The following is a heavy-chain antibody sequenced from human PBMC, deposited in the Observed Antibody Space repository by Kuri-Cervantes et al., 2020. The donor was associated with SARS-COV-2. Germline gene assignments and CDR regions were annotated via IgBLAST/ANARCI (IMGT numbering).Heavy chain of an antibody. Sequence: GESLKISCAAAGFTFSNYAASWVRQAPGKGLEWVSAISGSGGSTYYADSVKGRFTISRDNAKNSLYLQMNSLRAEDTAVYYCAREIEGFIGYCSSTSCPIDYWGQGTLVTVSS. CDR3: AREIEGFIGYCSSTSCPIDY. J-gene: IGHJ4*02. V-gene: IGHV3-23*01. D-gene: IGHD2-2*01. CDR1: GFTFSNYA. CDR2: ISGSGGST.